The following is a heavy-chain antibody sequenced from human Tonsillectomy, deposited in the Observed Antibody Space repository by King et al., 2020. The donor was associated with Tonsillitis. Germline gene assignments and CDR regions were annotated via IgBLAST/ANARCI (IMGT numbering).Heavy chain of an antibody. CDR2: IKHSWYT. V-gene: IGHV4-34*01. CDR1: GGSFSDFY. J-gene: IGHJ3*02. D-gene: IGHD3-16*01. CDR3: ARWGWLRLGEPADGRAFDI. Sequence: QVQQWGSGMLKPSENLSLTFSFYGGSFSDFYRNRIGQLPGWGVYWFLEIKHSWYTSYTPTLTSRVAISVDTSKNQFALKLRSLTAADTAVYYCARWGWLRLGEPADGRAFDIWGQGTMVTVSS.